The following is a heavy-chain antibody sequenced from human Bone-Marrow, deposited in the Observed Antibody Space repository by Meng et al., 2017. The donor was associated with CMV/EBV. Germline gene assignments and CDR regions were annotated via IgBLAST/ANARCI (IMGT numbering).Heavy chain of an antibody. CDR2: IYYSGST. CDR1: GGSISSYY. J-gene: IGHJ5*02. D-gene: IGHD5-18*01. V-gene: IGHV4-59*01. CDR3: ARGRGLCGCSYGLCWFDP. Sequence: GSLRLSCTVSGGSISSYYWSWIRQPPGKGLEWIGYIYYSGSTNYNPSLKSRVTISVDTSKNQFSLKLSSVTAADTAVYYCARGRGLCGCSYGLCWFDPWGQGTLVTVSS.